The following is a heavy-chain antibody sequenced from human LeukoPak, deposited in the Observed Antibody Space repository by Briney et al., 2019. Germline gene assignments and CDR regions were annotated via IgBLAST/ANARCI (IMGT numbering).Heavy chain of an antibody. Sequence: GGSLRLSCAASGFTFSSYAMHWVRQAPGKGLEWVSSISSGSTNIYYTGLVRGRFTISRDNAKNSLYLQMNSLRAEDTAVYYCARGKYSSGWYPQGVWGQGTTVTVSS. J-gene: IGHJ6*02. CDR2: ISSGSTNI. CDR1: GFTFSSYA. D-gene: IGHD6-19*01. V-gene: IGHV3-21*01. CDR3: ARGKYSSGWYPQGV.